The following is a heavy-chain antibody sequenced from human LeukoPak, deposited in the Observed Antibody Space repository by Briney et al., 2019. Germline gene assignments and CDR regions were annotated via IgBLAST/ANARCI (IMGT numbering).Heavy chain of an antibody. Sequence: PSETLSLTCTVSGGSISSYYWSWIRQPPGKGLEWIGYIYYSGSTSYNPSLKSRVTISVDTSKNQFSLRLISVTAADTAVYYCAREGGYLQLRYFDYWGQGTLVTVSS. CDR1: GGSISSYY. D-gene: IGHD5-24*01. V-gene: IGHV4-59*12. J-gene: IGHJ4*02. CDR3: AREGGYLQLRYFDY. CDR2: IYYSGST.